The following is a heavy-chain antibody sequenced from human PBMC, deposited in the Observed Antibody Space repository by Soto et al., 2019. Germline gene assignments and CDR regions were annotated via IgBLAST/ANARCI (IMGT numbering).Heavy chain of an antibody. CDR2: IYYSGST. CDR3: ARETGTTGYYGMDV. V-gene: IGHV4-59*01. CDR1: GGSISSYY. J-gene: IGHJ6*02. D-gene: IGHD1-7*01. Sequence: SETLSLTCXVSGGSISSYYWSWIRQPPGKGLEWIGYIYYSGSTNYNPSLKSRVTISVDTSKNQFSLKLSSVTAADTAVYYCARETGTTGYYGMDVWGQGTTVTVSS.